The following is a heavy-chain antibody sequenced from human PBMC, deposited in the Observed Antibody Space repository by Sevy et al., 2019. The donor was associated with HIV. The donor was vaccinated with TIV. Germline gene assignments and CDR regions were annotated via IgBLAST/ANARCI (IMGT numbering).Heavy chain of an antibody. J-gene: IGHJ6*02. D-gene: IGHD1-1*01. CDR2: ISYDGGNK. V-gene: IGHV3-30*18. CDR3: AKDRDNLAHGMDV. CDR1: GFTFSSYG. Sequence: QLGGSLRLSCATSGFTFSSYGMHWVRQAPNKGLEWVAIISYDGGNKYYTDSGKGRFTISRDNSKNTLYLQMNRLRAEDTAVYFCAKDRDNLAHGMDVWGQGTTVTVSS.